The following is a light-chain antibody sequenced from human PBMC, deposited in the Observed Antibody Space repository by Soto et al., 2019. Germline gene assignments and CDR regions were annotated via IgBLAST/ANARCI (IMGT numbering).Light chain of an antibody. CDR1: SSDVGGYNY. CDR2: DVS. CDR3: ASYTSSSTPL. J-gene: IGLJ2*01. Sequence: QSALTQPASVSGSPGQSITISCTGTSSDVGGYNYVSWYQQRPGKAPKLMIYDVSNRPSGVSNRFSGSKSGNTASLTISGLQAEDEADYYCASYTSSSTPLFGGGTKVTVL. V-gene: IGLV2-14*01.